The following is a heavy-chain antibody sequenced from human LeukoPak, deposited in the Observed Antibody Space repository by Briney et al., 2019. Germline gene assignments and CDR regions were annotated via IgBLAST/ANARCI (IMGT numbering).Heavy chain of an antibody. J-gene: IGHJ4*02. CDR3: ARSPSLRLLID. CDR2: IIPIFGTA. V-gene: IGHV1-69*13. Sequence: SVKVSCKASGYTFTSYGISWVRQAPGQGLEWMGGIIPIFGTANYAQKFQGRVTITADESTSTAYTELSSLRSEDTAVYYCARSPSLRLLIDWGQGTLVTVSS. CDR1: GYTFTSYG. D-gene: IGHD3-3*01.